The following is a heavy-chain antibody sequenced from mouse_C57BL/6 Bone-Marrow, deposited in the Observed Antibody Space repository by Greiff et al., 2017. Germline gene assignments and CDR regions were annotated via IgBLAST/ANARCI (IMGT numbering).Heavy chain of an antibody. CDR1: GYAFSSSW. J-gene: IGHJ4*01. CDR3: AREGRYDYAMDD. V-gene: IGHV1-82*01. Sequence: QVQLQQSGPELVKPGASVKISCKASGYAFSSSWMNWVKQRPGKGLEWIGRIYPGDGDTNYNGKFKGKATLTADKSSSTVYMQLSSLTSEDSAVYCCAREGRYDYAMDDWGQGTSVTVAS. CDR2: IYPGDGDT. D-gene: IGHD1-1*01.